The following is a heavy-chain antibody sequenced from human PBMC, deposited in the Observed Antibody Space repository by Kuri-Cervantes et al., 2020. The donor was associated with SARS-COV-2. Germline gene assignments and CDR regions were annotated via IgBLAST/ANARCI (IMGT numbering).Heavy chain of an antibody. J-gene: IGHJ4*02. V-gene: IGHV4-59*01. CDR2: IYYSGST. CDR1: GGSISSYY. D-gene: IGHD4-23*01. Sequence: SETLSLTCTVSGGSISSYYWSWIRQPPGKGLEWIGYIYYSGSTNYNPSLKSRVTISVDTSKNQFSLKLSSVTAADTAVYYCARALTPADFDYWGQGTLVTVSS. CDR3: ARALTPADFDY.